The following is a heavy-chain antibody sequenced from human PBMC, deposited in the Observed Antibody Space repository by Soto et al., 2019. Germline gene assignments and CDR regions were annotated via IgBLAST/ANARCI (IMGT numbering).Heavy chain of an antibody. CDR3: ANPGWLGQWLVLGDY. V-gene: IGHV3-23*01. CDR2: ISGSGGST. J-gene: IGHJ4*02. Sequence: GGSLRLSCAASGFTFSSYAMSWVRQAPGKGLEWVSAISGSGGSTYYAGSVKGRFTISRDNSKNTLYLQMNSLRAEDTAVYYCANPGWLGQWLVLGDYWGQGTLVTVSS. D-gene: IGHD6-19*01. CDR1: GFTFSSYA.